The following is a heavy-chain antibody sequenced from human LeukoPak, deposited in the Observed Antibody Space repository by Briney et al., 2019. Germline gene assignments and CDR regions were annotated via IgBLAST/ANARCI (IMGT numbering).Heavy chain of an antibody. CDR2: INPNSGGT. D-gene: IGHD6-13*01. CDR3: ARGDSSSWSGPDYYYYMDV. Sequence: ASVKVSCKASGYTFTGYYMHWVRQAPGQGLEWMGWINPNSGGTNYAPKFQGRVTMTRDTSISTAYMELSRLRSDDTAVYYCARGDSSSWSGPDYYYYMDVWGKGTTVTISS. V-gene: IGHV1-2*02. J-gene: IGHJ6*03. CDR1: GYTFTGYY.